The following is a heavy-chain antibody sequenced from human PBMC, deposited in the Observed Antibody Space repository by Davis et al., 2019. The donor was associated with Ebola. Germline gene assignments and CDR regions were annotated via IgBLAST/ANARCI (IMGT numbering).Heavy chain of an antibody. V-gene: IGHV3-33*01. Sequence: GESLKISCAASGFTFSSYGMHWVRQAPGKGLEWVAVIWYDGSNKYYADSVKGRFTISRDNSKNTLYLQMNSLRAEDTAVYYCARVGSITIFGVPVGMDVWGQGTTVTVSS. CDR2: IWYDGSNK. D-gene: IGHD3-3*01. J-gene: IGHJ6*02. CDR1: GFTFSSYG. CDR3: ARVGSITIFGVPVGMDV.